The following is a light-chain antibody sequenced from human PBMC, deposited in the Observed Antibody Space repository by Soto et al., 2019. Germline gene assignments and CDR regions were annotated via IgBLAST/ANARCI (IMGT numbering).Light chain of an antibody. J-gene: IGKJ4*01. CDR3: QQRSNWPPLT. CDR2: GAS. Sequence: EIVLARSAGTLSWSPGGRATLSFMAGQSVTNSFLAWYQQKPGQAPRLLIYGASRRATGIPARFSGSGSGTDFTLTISSLEPEDFAVYYCQQRSNWPPLTFGGGTKVDIK. CDR1: QSVTNSF. V-gene: IGKV3D-20*02.